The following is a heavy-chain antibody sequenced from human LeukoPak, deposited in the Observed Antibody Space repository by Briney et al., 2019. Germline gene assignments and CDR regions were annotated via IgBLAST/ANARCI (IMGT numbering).Heavy chain of an antibody. CDR1: GFTFSVYS. Sequence: GGSLRLSCVASGFTFSVYSMNWVRQAPGKGLEWVSSISSSSGYIYYADSVKGRFTISRDNAKNSLYLQMNSLRAEDTAMYYCARDTSGSNAFDYWGQGTLVTVSS. CDR2: ISSSSGYI. D-gene: IGHD1-26*01. V-gene: IGHV3-21*01. J-gene: IGHJ4*02. CDR3: ARDTSGSNAFDY.